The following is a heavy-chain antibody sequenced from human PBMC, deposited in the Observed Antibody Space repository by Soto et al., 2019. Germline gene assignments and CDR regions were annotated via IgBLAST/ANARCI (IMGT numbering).Heavy chain of an antibody. D-gene: IGHD1-26*01. J-gene: IGHJ5*02. Sequence: ASVKVSCKASGYTFTSYGISWVRQAPGQGLEWMGRISAYNCNTNYAQKPQGRVTMTTDTSTSTAYMELRSLRSDDTAVYYCARVVGALGHWFDPWGQGTLVTVSS. CDR1: GYTFTSYG. CDR3: ARVVGALGHWFDP. CDR2: ISAYNCNT. V-gene: IGHV1-18*01.